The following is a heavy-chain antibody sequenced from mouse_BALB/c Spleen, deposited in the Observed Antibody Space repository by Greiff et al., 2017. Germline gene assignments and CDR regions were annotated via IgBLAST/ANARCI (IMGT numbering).Heavy chain of an antibody. CDR2: IYPGDGDT. V-gene: IGHV1-82*01. D-gene: IGHD1-1*01. CDR3: ARPGGSYYFDY. J-gene: IGHJ2*01. Sequence: QVQLQQSGPELVKPGASVKISCKASGYAFSSSWMNWVKQRPGQGLEWIGRIYPGDGDTNYNGKFKGKATLTADKSSSTAYMQLSSLTSVDSAVYFCARPGGSYYFDYWGQGTTLTVSS. CDR1: GYAFSSSW.